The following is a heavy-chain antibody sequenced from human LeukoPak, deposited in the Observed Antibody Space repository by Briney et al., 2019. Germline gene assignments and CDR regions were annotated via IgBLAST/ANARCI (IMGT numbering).Heavy chain of an antibody. CDR1: GGTFSSYA. CDR3: ARPDMRYCSSTSCSKNSAYYYYGMDV. V-gene: IGHV1-69*04. CDR2: IIPILGIA. D-gene: IGHD2-2*01. Sequence: SVKVSCKASGGTFSSYAISWVRQAPGQGLEWMGRIIPILGIANYAQKFQGRVTITADKSTSTAYMELSSLRSEDTAVYYCARPDMRYCSSTSCSKNSAYYYYGMDVWGQGTTVTVSS. J-gene: IGHJ6*02.